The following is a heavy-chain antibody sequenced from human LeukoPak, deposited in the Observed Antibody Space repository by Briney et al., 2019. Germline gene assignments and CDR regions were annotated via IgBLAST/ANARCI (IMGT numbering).Heavy chain of an antibody. CDR1: GYTFTSYA. D-gene: IGHD5-24*01. J-gene: IGHJ4*02. CDR3: AREFQRGGWLQSDAVWD. Sequence: ASVKVSCKASGYTFTSYAMHWVRQAPGQRLEWMGWINAGNGNTKYSQKFQGRVTITWDTSASTAYMEPSSLRSEDTAVYYCAREFQRGGWLQSDAVWDWGQGTLVTVSS. CDR2: INAGNGNT. V-gene: IGHV1-3*01.